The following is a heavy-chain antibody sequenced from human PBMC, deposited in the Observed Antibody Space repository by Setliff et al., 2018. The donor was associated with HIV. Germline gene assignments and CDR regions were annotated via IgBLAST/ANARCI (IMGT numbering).Heavy chain of an antibody. V-gene: IGHV3-7*03. Sequence: PGGSLRLSCAASGFSFSTYWMSWGRQAPGKGLEWVANIKHDGSDKYYVRSVKGRFTISRDNAKNSLYLQMSNVTAEDTAVYYCARPLEDRSGWFVTVGSFNYWGQGTQVTVSS. CDR2: IKHDGSDK. CDR1: GFSFSTYW. D-gene: IGHD6-19*01. J-gene: IGHJ4*02. CDR3: ARPLEDRSGWFVTVGSFNY.